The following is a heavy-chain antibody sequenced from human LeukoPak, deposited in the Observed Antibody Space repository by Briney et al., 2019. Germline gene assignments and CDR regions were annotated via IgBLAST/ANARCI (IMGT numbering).Heavy chain of an antibody. CDR2: IYPGDSDT. J-gene: IGHJ3*02. V-gene: IGHV5-51*01. CDR1: GYRFTNSW. CDR3: ARRIAAEAFDI. D-gene: IGHD6-25*01. Sequence: GESLKISCKGSGYRFTNSWIGWVRQMPGKGLEWMGIIYPGDSDTRYSPSFQGQVTISADKSTSTAYLQWSGLKASDTAMYYCARRIAAEAFDIWGQGTMVTVSA.